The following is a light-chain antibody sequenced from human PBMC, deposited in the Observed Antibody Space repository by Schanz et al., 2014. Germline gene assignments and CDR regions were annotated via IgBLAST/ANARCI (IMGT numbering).Light chain of an antibody. CDR1: QNFSSTY. CDR2: GAS. V-gene: IGKV3-20*01. CDR3: RQYGSLPET. J-gene: IGKJ1*01. Sequence: EIVLTQSPATLSLSPGDRATLSCRASQNFSSTYLSWFQQKRGQAPRLLIYGASSRATGIPDRFSGSGSGTDFTLTISRLGPEDFAVYYCRQYGSLPETFGQGTKVEIK.